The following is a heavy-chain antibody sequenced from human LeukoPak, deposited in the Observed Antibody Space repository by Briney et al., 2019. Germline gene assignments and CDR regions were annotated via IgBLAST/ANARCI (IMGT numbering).Heavy chain of an antibody. V-gene: IGHV4-59*01. CDR2: IYYSGST. J-gene: IGHJ6*03. CDR3: ARGRAGGYYYYYMDV. Sequence: SETLSLTCTVSGGSISSYYWSWIRQPPGKGLEWIGYIYYSGSTNYNPSLKSRVTISVDTSKNQFSLKLSSVTAADTAVYYCARGRAGGYYYYYMDVWGKGTTVTISS. D-gene: IGHD6-13*01. CDR1: GGSISSYY.